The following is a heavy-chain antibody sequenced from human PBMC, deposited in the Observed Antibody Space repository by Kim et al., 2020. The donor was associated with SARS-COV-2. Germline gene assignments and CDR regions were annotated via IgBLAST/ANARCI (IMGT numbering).Heavy chain of an antibody. CDR1: GYTFTSYG. Sequence: GSVKVSCKASGYTFTSYGISWVRQAPGQGLEWMGWISAYNGNTNYAQKLQGRVTMTTDTSTSTAYMELRSLRSDDTAVYYCARDAGVGRSSGVVPAAGYYYYGMDVWGQGTPVTVSS. D-gene: IGHD2-2*01. J-gene: IGHJ6*02. V-gene: IGHV1-18*01. CDR2: ISAYNGNT. CDR3: ARDAGVGRSSGVVPAAGYYYYGMDV.